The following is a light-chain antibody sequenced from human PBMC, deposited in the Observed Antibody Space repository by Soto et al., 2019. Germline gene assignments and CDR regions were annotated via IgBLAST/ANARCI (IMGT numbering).Light chain of an antibody. V-gene: IGKV1-39*01. CDR3: QQSYSTSWT. Sequence: DIQMTQSPYSLSASVGDRVTITCRASQRISSYLNWYQQKPGQAPKLLIYAASSLQSGAPSRFSGSGSGTEFTLTISSLQPEDFVTYYCQQSYSTSWTFGQFTNVEIK. CDR1: QRISSY. CDR2: AAS. J-gene: IGKJ1*01.